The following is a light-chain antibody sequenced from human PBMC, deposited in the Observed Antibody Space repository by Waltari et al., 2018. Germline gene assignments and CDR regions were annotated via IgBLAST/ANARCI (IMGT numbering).Light chain of an antibody. V-gene: IGLV3-21*02. CDR2: DDI. CDR1: DIGSKK. CDR3: QVWDGFTEQYA. J-gene: IGLJ1*01. Sequence: SYVLTPQPSVSVAPGQTATITCEGADIGSKKVHWYQQKPGQAPVLDVYDDIYRPSGIPERCSGFNPGNPATLTISRVEAEDDADYYCQVWDGFTEQYAFGTGTKVTVL.